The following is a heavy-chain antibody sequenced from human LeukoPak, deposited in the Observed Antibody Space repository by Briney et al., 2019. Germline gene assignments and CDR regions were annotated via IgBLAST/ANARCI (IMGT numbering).Heavy chain of an antibody. CDR1: GFTFSSYA. CDR3: AKATGYSSSRGDYYYYMDV. D-gene: IGHD6-13*01. J-gene: IGHJ6*03. V-gene: IGHV3-30-3*01. CDR2: ISYDGSNK. Sequence: AGRSLRLSCAASGFTFSSYAMHWVRQAPGKGLEWVAVISYDGSNKYYADSVKGRFTISRDNSKNTLYLQMYSLRAEDTAVYYCAKATGYSSSRGDYYYYMDVWGKGTTVTVSS.